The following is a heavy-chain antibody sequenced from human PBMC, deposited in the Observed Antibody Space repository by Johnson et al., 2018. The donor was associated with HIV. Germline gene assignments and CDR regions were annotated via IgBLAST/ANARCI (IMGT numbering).Heavy chain of an antibody. CDR3: ARCYYDSGGYADAFDI. CDR1: GFTLSHYG. V-gene: IGHV3-7*03. CDR2: IKQDGSEK. J-gene: IGHJ3*02. Sequence: VQLVESGGGVVQPGRSLRLSCAASGFTLSHYGMHWVRQAPGKGLEWVANIKQDGSEKYYVDSVKGRFTISRDNAKNSLYLQMNSLKTEDAAVYYCARCYYDSGGYADAFDIWGQGTMVTVSS. D-gene: IGHD3-22*01.